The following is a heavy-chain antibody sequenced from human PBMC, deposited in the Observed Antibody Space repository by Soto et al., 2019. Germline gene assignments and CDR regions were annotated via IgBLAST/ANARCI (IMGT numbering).Heavy chain of an antibody. Sequence: QVQLQQWGAGLLKPSETLTLTCAVYGGSFSGYYWSWIRQPPGKGLEWIGEINHRGSTNYNPPLKGRVTISVALSKNRSSLRLRSVTAADTSVYRFAGGRGSGEFTPPFDFWGQGTLVTVSS. CDR3: AGGRGSGEFTPPFDF. J-gene: IGHJ4*02. V-gene: IGHV4-34*02. CDR1: GGSFSGYY. D-gene: IGHD3-10*01. CDR2: INHRGST.